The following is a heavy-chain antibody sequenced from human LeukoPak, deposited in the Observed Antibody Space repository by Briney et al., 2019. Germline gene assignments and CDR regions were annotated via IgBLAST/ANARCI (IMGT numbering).Heavy chain of an antibody. D-gene: IGHD3-10*01. J-gene: IGHJ6*02. CDR1: GFTFNNYA. V-gene: IGHV3-23*01. CDR2: LSGGAGRT. Sequence: GSLRLSCAASGFTFNNYAMNWVRQAPGKGLEWVSALSGGAGRTYYADSVKGRFTISRDNAKNSLYLQMNSLRAEDTAVYYCARGPRVRGVMYLDRRKSSRYYYYGMDVWGQGTTVTVSS. CDR3: ARGPRVRGVMYLDRRKSSRYYYYGMDV.